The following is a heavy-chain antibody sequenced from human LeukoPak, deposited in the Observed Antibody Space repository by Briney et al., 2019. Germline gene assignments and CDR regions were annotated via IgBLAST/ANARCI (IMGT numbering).Heavy chain of an antibody. CDR3: ARVTEDIVVVPAAHTDFYYYYYMDV. CDR1: GGSISSYY. D-gene: IGHD2-2*01. J-gene: IGHJ6*03. V-gene: IGHV4-59*01. Sequence: PSETLSLTCTVSGGSISSYYWSWIRQPPGKGLEWIGYIYYSGSTNYNPSLKSRVTISVDTSKNQFPLKLSSVTAADTAVYYCARVTEDIVVVPAAHTDFYYYYYMDVWGKGTTVTVSS. CDR2: IYYSGST.